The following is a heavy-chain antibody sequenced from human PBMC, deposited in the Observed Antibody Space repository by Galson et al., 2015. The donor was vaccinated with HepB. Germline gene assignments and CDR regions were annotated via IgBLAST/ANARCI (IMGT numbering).Heavy chain of an antibody. Sequence: TVSGGSISSSSYYWGWIRQPPEKGLEWVGSIYYSGSTYYNPSLKSRVTISVDTSKNQFSLKLSSVTAADTAVCYCAWSLSGYYFDYWGQGTLVTVSS. V-gene: IGHV4-39*01. J-gene: IGHJ4*02. CDR3: AWSLSGYYFDY. D-gene: IGHD3-10*01. CDR1: GGSISSSSYY. CDR2: IYYSGST.